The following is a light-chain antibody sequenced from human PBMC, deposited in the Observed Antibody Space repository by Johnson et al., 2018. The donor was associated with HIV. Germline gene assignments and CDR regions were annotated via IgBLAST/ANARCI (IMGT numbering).Light chain of an antibody. J-gene: IGLJ1*01. Sequence: QPVLTQPPSVSAAPGQQVTISCSGSSSNIGNNYVSWYRHLPGTAPKLLISAKNKRPSGVPDRFSASKSGTSATLDITGLQTGDEADYYCAAWESGLGAHYDFGTGTKVTVL. CDR1: SSNIGNNY. CDR3: AAWESGLGAHYD. CDR2: AKN. V-gene: IGLV1-51*01.